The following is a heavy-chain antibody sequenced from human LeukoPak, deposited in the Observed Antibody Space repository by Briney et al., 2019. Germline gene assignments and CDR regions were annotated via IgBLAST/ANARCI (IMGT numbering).Heavy chain of an antibody. Sequence: ASVKVSCKASVGTFSSYAISWVRQAPGQGLEWMGGIIPIFGTANYAQKFQGRVTITTDESTSTAYMELSSLRSEDTAVYYCARVKLAYYYDSSGYYYDWFDPWGQGTLVTVSS. D-gene: IGHD3-22*01. CDR3: ARVKLAYYYDSSGYYYDWFDP. CDR1: VGTFSSYA. J-gene: IGHJ5*02. CDR2: IIPIFGTA. V-gene: IGHV1-69*05.